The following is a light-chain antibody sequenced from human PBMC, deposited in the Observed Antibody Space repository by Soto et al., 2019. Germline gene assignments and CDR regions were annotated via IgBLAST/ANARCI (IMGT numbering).Light chain of an antibody. CDR3: QQSYTTPLFT. CDR2: AAS. V-gene: IGKV1-39*01. J-gene: IGKJ3*01. CDR1: QSISNN. Sequence: DIQMTQSPSSLSASVGDRVTITCRASQSISNNLNWYQQKPGKAPQLLIFAASSLQSGVPSRFSGSGSGTDFTLIISSLQPEDFATYYCQQSYTTPLFTFGPGTKVDVK.